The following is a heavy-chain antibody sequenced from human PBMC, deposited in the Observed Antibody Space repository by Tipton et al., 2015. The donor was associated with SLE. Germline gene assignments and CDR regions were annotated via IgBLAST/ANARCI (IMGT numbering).Heavy chain of an antibody. J-gene: IGHJ3*02. CDR3: AREGGMDTPGTAFEI. Sequence: TLSLTCTVSGGSIRSGGSYWSWIRQHPEKGLEWMGYISYSGTTHYNPSLKSRVTISLDTSSNQFILKVKSVTAADTAVYYCAREGGMDTPGTAFEIWGQGTKVSVSS. CDR2: ISYSGTT. D-gene: IGHD5-18*01. CDR1: GGSIRSGGSY. V-gene: IGHV4-31*03.